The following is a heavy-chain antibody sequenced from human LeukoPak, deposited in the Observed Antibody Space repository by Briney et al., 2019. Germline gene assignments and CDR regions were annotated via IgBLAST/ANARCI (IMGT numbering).Heavy chain of an antibody. D-gene: IGHD6-19*01. J-gene: IGHJ4*02. CDR2: IIPIFGTA. CDR3: ARAMYSSGWYGDY. Sequence: ASVKVSCKASGYTLTGYYMHWVRQAPGQGLEWMGGIIPIFGTANYAQKFQGRVTITADKSTSTAYMELSSLRSEDTAVYYCARAMYSSGWYGDYWGQGTLVTVSS. CDR1: GYTLTGYY. V-gene: IGHV1-69*06.